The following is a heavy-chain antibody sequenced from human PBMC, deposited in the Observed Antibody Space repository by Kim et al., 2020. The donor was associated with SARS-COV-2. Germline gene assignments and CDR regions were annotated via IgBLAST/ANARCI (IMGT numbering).Heavy chain of an antibody. Sequence: SETLSLTCTVSGGSISSGGYYWSWIRQHPGKGLEWIGYIYYSGSTYYNPSLKSRVTISVDTSKNQFSLKLSSVTAADTAVYYCARSDCSSTSCYFWRGMFDPWGQGTLVTVSS. CDR2: IYYSGST. V-gene: IGHV4-31*03. D-gene: IGHD2-2*01. CDR3: ARSDCSSTSCYFWRGMFDP. J-gene: IGHJ5*02. CDR1: GGSISSGGYY.